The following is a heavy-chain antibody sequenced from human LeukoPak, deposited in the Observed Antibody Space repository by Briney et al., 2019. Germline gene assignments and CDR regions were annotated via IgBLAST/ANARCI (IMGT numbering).Heavy chain of an antibody. V-gene: IGHV5-51*01. CDR2: IYPGGSDT. CDR3: ARVKAEDIVVVPAAYPPKYWFDP. Sequence: GESLKISCKGSGYSFTSYWIGWVRQMPGKGLEWMGIIYPGGSDTRYSPSFQGQVTISADKSISTAYLQWSSLKASDTAMYYCARVKAEDIVVVPAAYPPKYWFDPWGQGTLVTVSS. CDR1: GYSFTSYW. J-gene: IGHJ5*02. D-gene: IGHD2-2*01.